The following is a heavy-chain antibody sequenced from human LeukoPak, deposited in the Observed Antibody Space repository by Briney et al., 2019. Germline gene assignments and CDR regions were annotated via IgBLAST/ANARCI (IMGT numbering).Heavy chain of an antibody. CDR3: ARVSRRGAEAFDI. V-gene: IGHV3-30-3*01. J-gene: IGHJ3*02. CDR1: GFTFSSYA. Sequence: GRSLRLSCAASGFTFSSYAMHWVRQAPGKGLEWVAVISYDGSNKYYADSVKGRFTISRDNSKNTLYLQMNSLRAEDTAVYYCARVSRRGAEAFDIWGQGTMVTVSS. CDR2: ISYDGSNK.